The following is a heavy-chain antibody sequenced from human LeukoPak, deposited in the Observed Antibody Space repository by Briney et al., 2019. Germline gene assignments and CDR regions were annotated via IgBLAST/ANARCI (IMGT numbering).Heavy chain of an antibody. Sequence: GGSLRFSCAASGFTFSSYAMHRVRQAPGKGLEWVAVISYDGSNKYYADSVKGRFTISRDNSKNTLYLQMNSLRAEDTAVYYCARGGITMIVVVISDYYYGMDVWGQGTTVTVSS. D-gene: IGHD3-22*01. CDR3: ARGGITMIVVVISDYYYGMDV. CDR2: ISYDGSNK. V-gene: IGHV3-30-3*01. J-gene: IGHJ6*02. CDR1: GFTFSSYA.